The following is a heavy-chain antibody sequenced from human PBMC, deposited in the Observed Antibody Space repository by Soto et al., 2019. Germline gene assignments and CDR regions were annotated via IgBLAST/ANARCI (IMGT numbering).Heavy chain of an antibody. D-gene: IGHD2-2*02. CDR3: ARDDCSDTICYSNYYYGMDV. V-gene: IGHV4-31*03. J-gene: IGHJ6*02. CDR1: GGSISSGGYY. CDR2: IYYSGST. Sequence: QVQLQESGPGLVKPSQTLSLTCTVSGGSISSGGYYWSWIRQHPGKGLEWIGYIYYSGSTYYNPSLKGRVTISVVTSKIQFSLKLSSVTAADTAVYYCARDDCSDTICYSNYYYGMDVWGQGTTVTVSS.